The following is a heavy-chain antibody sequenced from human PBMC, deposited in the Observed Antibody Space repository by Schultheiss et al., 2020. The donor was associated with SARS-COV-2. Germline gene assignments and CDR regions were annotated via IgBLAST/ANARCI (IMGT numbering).Heavy chain of an antibody. Sequence: SETLSLTCTVSGGSISSYYWGWIRQPPGKGLEWIGYIYYSGSTNYNPSLKSRVTISIDTSMNQFSLRLNSVTPEDTAVYYCVREDWGRGFLWGPGTLVTVSS. CDR3: VREDWGRGFL. CDR1: GGSISSYY. V-gene: IGHV4-59*12. J-gene: IGHJ1*01. D-gene: IGHD7-27*01. CDR2: IYYSGST.